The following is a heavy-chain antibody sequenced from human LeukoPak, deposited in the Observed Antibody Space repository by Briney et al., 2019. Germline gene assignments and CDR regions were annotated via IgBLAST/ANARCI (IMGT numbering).Heavy chain of an antibody. CDR2: ISGSGVNT. Sequence: GGSLRLSCAASGFTFSSYEMNWVRQAPGKGLEWVSGISGSGVNTYYADSVKGRFTISRDNSKNTLYLQMNSLRADDTAVYYCAKKYNSGSYYFEYWGQGTLVTVSS. D-gene: IGHD3-10*01. CDR1: GFTFSSYE. V-gene: IGHV3-23*01. CDR3: AKKYNSGSYYFEY. J-gene: IGHJ4*02.